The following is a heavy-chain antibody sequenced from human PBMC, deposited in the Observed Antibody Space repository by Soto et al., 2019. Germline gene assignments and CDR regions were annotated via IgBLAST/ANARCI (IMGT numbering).Heavy chain of an antibody. J-gene: IGHJ4*02. D-gene: IGHD3-10*01. CDR2: FDPEDGET. V-gene: IGHV1-24*01. CDR3: ATDRPSGSKRSGNACGY. CDR1: GYTLTELS. Sequence: ASVKVSCKVSGYTLTELSTHWVRQAPGKGLEWMGGFDPEDGETIYAQKFQGRVTMTEDTSTDTAYMELSSLRSEDTAVYYCATDRPSGSKRSGNACGYWGQGTLVTVSS.